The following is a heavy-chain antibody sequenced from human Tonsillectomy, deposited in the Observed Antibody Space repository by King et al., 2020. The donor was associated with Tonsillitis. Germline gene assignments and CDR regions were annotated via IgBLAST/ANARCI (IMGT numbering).Heavy chain of an antibody. J-gene: IGHJ4*02. CDR2: IKQGGSQK. CDR3: ARDSPPRD. Sequence: VQLVESGGGLVQPGGSLRLSCAASGFTFSNYWMSWVRQAPGKGLEWVANIKQGGSQKYFVDSVKGRFPISRDNAKNSLYLQMNSLRARDTAVYYCARDSPPRDWGQGTLVTVSS. V-gene: IGHV3-7*04. CDR1: GFTFSNYW.